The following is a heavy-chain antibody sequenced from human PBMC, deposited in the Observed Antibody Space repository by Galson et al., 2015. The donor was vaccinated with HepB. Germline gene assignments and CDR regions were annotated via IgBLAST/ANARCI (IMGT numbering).Heavy chain of an antibody. CDR2: FDPEDGET. J-gene: IGHJ4*02. CDR3: ATVSSSSWWELYYFDY. Sequence: SVKVSCKVSGYTLTELSMHWVRQAPGKGLEWMGGFDPEDGETIYAQKFQGRVTMTEDTSTDTAYMELSSLRSEDTAVYYCATVSSSSWWELYYFDYWGQGTLVTVSS. D-gene: IGHD6-13*01. CDR1: GYTLTELS. V-gene: IGHV1-24*01.